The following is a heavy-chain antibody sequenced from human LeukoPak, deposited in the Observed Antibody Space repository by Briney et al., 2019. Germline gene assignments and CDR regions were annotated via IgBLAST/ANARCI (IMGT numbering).Heavy chain of an antibody. CDR3: SRQDGSDLYYFDY. Sequence: ESLKISCKASAYSFISYCIAWVRQLPGKNLEWMGIIYPGDSDIRYSPSFQGQVTISAGKSISTAYLQWSSLKASDTAIDYYSRQDGSDLYYFDYWGQGTLVTVSS. CDR2: IYPGDSDI. V-gene: IGHV5-51*01. CDR1: AYSFISYC. D-gene: IGHD5-24*01. J-gene: IGHJ4*02.